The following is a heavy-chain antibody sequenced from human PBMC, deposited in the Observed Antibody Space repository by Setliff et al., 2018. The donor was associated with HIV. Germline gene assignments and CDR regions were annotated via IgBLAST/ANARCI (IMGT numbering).Heavy chain of an antibody. CDR2: IKQDGSEK. V-gene: IGHV3-7*03. J-gene: IGHJ4*02. CDR1: GLTFSNCG. Sequence: PGGSLRLSCATSGLTFSNCGMHWVRQAPGKGLQWVANIKQDGSEKKYVDSVQGRFTISRDNAKNSLYLQMNSLRAEDTALYYCARVAGSGWYIDYWGQGTLVTVSS. CDR3: ARVAGSGWYIDY. D-gene: IGHD6-19*01.